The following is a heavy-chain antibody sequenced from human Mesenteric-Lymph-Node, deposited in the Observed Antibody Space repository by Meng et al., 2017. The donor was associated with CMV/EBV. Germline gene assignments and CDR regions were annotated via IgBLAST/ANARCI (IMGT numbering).Heavy chain of an antibody. CDR3: ARRYSSGHYYFDY. CDR2: IYYTGNT. V-gene: IGHV4-59*12. Sequence: SETLSLTCSVSGASITTYYWSWIRQPPGKGLEWIGYIYYTGNTNYNPSLNSRVTISVDTSKNQLSLKLRSVTAADTAVYYCARRYSSGHYYFDYWGQGTLVTVSS. J-gene: IGHJ4*02. CDR1: GASITTYY. D-gene: IGHD6-19*01.